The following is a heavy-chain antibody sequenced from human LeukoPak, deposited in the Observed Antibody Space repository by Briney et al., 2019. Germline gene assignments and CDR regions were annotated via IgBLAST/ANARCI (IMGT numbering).Heavy chain of an antibody. D-gene: IGHD3-3*01. J-gene: IGHJ3*02. CDR1: GYSFTSYW. CDR3: ARRTIFGVVIDAFDI. CDR2: IYPGDSDT. V-gene: IGHV5-51*01. Sequence: LGESLKISCKGSGYSFTSYWIGWVRQMPGKGLEWMGIIYPGDSDTRYSPSSQGQVTISADKSISTAYLQWSSLKASDTAMYYCARRTIFGVVIDAFDIWGQGTMVTVSS.